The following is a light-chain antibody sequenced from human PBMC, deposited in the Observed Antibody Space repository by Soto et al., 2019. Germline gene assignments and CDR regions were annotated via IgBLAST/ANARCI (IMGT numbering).Light chain of an antibody. J-gene: IGLJ1*01. Sequence: QSVLTQPPSAPGTPGQTVTISCSGSSSNIGSNTVSWYQQLPGAAPTLLIYNDNERPSGVPDRFSGSKSGTSASLAISGLQSEGEADYYCAAWDETLIDVFGTGTKV. CDR3: AAWDETLIDV. CDR1: SSNIGSNT. CDR2: NDN. V-gene: IGLV1-44*01.